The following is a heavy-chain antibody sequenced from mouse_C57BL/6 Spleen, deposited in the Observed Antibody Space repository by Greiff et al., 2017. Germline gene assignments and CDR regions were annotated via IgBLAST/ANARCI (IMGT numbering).Heavy chain of an antibody. V-gene: IGHV1-61*01. CDR2: IYPSDSET. J-gene: IGHJ2*01. D-gene: IGHD2-1*01. Sequence: QVQLQQPGAELVRPGSSVKLSCKASGYTFTSYWMDWVKQRPGQGLEWIGNIYPSDSETHYNQKFKDKVTLTVDKSSSTAYMQLSSLTSEDSAVYYCALYYGNYEFDYWGQGTTLTVSS. CDR1: GYTFTSYW. CDR3: ALYYGNYEFDY.